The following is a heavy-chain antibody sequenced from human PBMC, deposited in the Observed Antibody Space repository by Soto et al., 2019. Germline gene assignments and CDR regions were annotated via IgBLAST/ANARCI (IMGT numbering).Heavy chain of an antibody. CDR2: ISAYNGNT. CDR1: GYTFTSYG. D-gene: IGHD3-22*01. Sequence: QVQLVQSGAEVKKPGASVKVSCKASGYTFTSYGISWVRQAPGQGLEWMGWISAYNGNTNYAQKLQGRVTMTTDTATSTAYMELRSLRSDDTGVYYCARGGGGQMYYYDSSGLPDYWGQGTLVTVSS. J-gene: IGHJ4*02. V-gene: IGHV1-18*04. CDR3: ARGGGGQMYYYDSSGLPDY.